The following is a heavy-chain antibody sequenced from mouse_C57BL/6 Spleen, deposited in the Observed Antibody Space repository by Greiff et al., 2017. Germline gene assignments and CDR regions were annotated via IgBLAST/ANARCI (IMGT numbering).Heavy chain of an antibody. CDR2: IDPSDSYT. J-gene: IGHJ2*01. D-gene: IGHD2-3*01. V-gene: IGHV1-69*01. CDR1: GYTFTSYW. CDR3: ARLNGYYVRYFDY. Sequence: QVQLQQPGAELVMPGASVKLSCKASGYTFTSYWMHWVKQRPGQGLEWIGEIDPSDSYTNSNQKFKGKSTLTVDKSSSTAYMQLSSLTSEDSAVYYCARLNGYYVRYFDYWGQGTTLTVSS.